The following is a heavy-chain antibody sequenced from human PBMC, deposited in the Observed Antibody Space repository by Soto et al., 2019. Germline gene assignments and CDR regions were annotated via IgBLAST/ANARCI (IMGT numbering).Heavy chain of an antibody. J-gene: IGHJ4*02. CDR2: IIPIFGTA. Sequence: SVKVSCKASGVTFSSYAISWVRQAPGQGLEWMGGIIPIFGTANYAQKFQGRVTITADKSTSTAYMELSSLRSEDTAVYYCARDARTPGYFDYWGQGTLVTVSS. CDR3: ARDARTPGYFDY. CDR1: GVTFSSYA. V-gene: IGHV1-69*06.